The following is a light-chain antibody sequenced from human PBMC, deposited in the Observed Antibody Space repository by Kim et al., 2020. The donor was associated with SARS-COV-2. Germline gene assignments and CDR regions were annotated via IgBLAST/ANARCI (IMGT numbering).Light chain of an antibody. J-gene: IGLJ2*01. Sequence: QAGLTQPPSVSKGLRQTATLTCTGNSNNVGNQGAAWLQQHQGHPPKLLSYRNNNRPSGISERLSASRSGNTASLTITGLQPEDEADYYCSAWDSSLSAQVFGGETQLTVL. V-gene: IGLV10-54*01. CDR1: SNNVGNQG. CDR2: RNN. CDR3: SAWDSSLSAQV.